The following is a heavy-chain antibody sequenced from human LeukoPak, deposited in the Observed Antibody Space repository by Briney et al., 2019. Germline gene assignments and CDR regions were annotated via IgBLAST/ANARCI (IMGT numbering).Heavy chain of an antibody. Sequence: GGSLRLSCAASGFTLTSYGVHWVRQAPGKWLEWVAVISYDGSTKYYADSVKGRFTISRDNSKKTLYLQVNSLRVDDTAVYYCARGSVSDAFDIWXQGTMVTVSS. CDR2: ISYDGSTK. J-gene: IGHJ3*02. CDR3: ARGSVSDAFDI. D-gene: IGHD6-25*01. V-gene: IGHV3-30-3*01. CDR1: GFTLTSYG.